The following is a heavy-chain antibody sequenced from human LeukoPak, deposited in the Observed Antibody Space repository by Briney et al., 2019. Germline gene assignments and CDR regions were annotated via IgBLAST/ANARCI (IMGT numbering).Heavy chain of an antibody. CDR3: ARDRTYYDSSGYLDY. V-gene: IGHV1-46*01. CDR1: GYTFTSYY. CDR2: INPSGGST. J-gene: IGHJ4*02. D-gene: IGHD3-22*01. Sequence: ASVKVSCKASGYTFTSYYMHWVRQAPGQGLEWMRIINPSGGSTSYAQKFQGRVTMTRDTSTSTVYMELSSLRSGDTAVYYCARDRTYYDSSGYLDYWAREPWSPSPQ.